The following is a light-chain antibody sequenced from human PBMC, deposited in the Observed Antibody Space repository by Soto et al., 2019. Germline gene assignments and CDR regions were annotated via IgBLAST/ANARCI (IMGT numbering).Light chain of an antibody. Sequence: QSALTQPPSMSGAPGQRVTISCTGSSSDIGAGYDVHWYQQFPGTAPKLLIYSNINRPSGVPDRFSGSKSGTSASLAITGLQAEDEADYYCQSYDSSLGGSKGVFGGGTMLTVL. CDR2: SNI. J-gene: IGLJ3*02. CDR3: QSYDSSLGGSKGV. CDR1: SSDIGAGYD. V-gene: IGLV1-40*01.